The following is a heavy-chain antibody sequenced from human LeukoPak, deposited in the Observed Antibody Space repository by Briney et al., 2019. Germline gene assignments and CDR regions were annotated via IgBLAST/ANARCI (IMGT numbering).Heavy chain of an antibody. V-gene: IGHV3-30*04. CDR2: ISYDGSNK. CDR1: GFTFSSYA. CDR3: ARHWVYDSSGYFDY. Sequence: PGGSLRLSCAASGFTFSSYAMHWVRQAPGKGLEWVAVISYDGSNKYYADSVKGRFTISRDNSKNTLYLQMNSLRAEDTAVYYCARHWVYDSSGYFDYWGQGTLVTVSS. J-gene: IGHJ4*02. D-gene: IGHD3-22*01.